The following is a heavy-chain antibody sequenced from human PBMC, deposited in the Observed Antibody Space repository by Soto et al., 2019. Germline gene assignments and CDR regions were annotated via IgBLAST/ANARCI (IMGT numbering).Heavy chain of an antibody. CDR3: VRGDGDYYDGNGYLGRH. CDR1: GFTFSSYW. Sequence: EVQLVESGGGLVQPGGSLRLSCAASGFTFSSYWMHWVRQVPGKGPVWVSRIKNDGSGTYYADSVKGRLTMSRDNAKNTVYLQMNSLRADDTAVYYCVRGDGDYYDGNGYLGRHWGQGTLVTVSS. V-gene: IGHV3-74*01. J-gene: IGHJ4*02. CDR2: IKNDGSGT. D-gene: IGHD3-22*01.